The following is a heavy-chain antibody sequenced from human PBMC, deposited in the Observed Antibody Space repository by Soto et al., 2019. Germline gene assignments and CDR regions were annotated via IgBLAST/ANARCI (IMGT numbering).Heavy chain of an antibody. Sequence: ASVKVSCKASGYTFTGYYMHWVRQAPGQGLEWMGWINPNSGGTNYAQKFQGWVTMTRDTSISTAYMELSRLRSDDTAVYYCARGEWELPTSVDYWGQGTLVTVS. V-gene: IGHV1-2*04. J-gene: IGHJ4*02. CDR3: ARGEWELPTSVDY. CDR1: GYTFTGYY. D-gene: IGHD1-26*01. CDR2: INPNSGGT.